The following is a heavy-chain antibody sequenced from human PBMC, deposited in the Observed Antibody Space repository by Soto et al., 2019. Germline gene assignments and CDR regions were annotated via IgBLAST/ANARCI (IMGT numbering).Heavy chain of an antibody. J-gene: IGHJ4*01. V-gene: IGHV3-30*18. Sequence: PGGSLRLSCAASGFTFSSYGMHWARQAPGKGLEWVAVISYDGSNKYYADPVKGRLTISRDNSKNTLYLQMYSLRAEDTAVYYCAKDRNIVVVVADKDKYYW. CDR3: AKDRNIVVVVADKDKYY. D-gene: IGHD2-15*01. CDR1: GFTFSSYG. CDR2: ISYDGSNK.